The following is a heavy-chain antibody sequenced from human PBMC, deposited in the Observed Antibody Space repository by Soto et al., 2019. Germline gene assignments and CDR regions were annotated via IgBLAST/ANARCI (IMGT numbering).Heavy chain of an antibody. Sequence: KPSETLSLTCTVSGGSISSSSYYWGWIRQPPGKGLEWIGGIYYSGSTYYNPSLKSRVTISVDTSKNQFSLKLSSVTAADTAVYYCARTPNYSAPSYYYYMDVWGKGTTVTVSS. CDR1: GGSISSSSYY. CDR2: IYYSGST. V-gene: IGHV4-39*01. D-gene: IGHD1-26*01. CDR3: ARTPNYSAPSYYYYMDV. J-gene: IGHJ6*03.